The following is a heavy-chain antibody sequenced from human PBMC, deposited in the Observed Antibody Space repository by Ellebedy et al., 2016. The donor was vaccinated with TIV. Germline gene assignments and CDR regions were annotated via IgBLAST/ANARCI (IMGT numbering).Heavy chain of an antibody. D-gene: IGHD1-7*01. CDR2: IKQDGTEK. CDR1: GFTFSSYW. J-gene: IGHJ6*02. Sequence: GESLKISCAAPGFTFSSYWMSWVRPAPGKGLEWVANIKQDGTEKYYVDSVKGRFTISRDNAKNSLYLQMNSLRDEDSAMYYCAKEDHRRNWNYDLSDYYYFYGMDVWGQGTTVTVSS. CDR3: AKEDHRRNWNYDLSDYYYFYGMDV. V-gene: IGHV3-7*01.